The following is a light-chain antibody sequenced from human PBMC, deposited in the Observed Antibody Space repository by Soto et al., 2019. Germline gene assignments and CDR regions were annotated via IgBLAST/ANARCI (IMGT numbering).Light chain of an antibody. V-gene: IGKV1-39*01. J-gene: IGKJ1*01. CDR3: QQGYSTPPT. CDR1: QSISSY. CDR2: AAS. Sequence: DIQMTQSPSSLSASVGDRVTITCRASQSISSYLNWYQQKPGKAPKLLIYAASSLQSGVPSRFSGSRSGTEFTLTISRLQPEDFATYYCQQGYSTPPTFGQGTKVEIK.